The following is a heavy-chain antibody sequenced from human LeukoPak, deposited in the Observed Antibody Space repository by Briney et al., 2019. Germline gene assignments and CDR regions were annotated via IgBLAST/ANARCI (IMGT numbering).Heavy chain of an antibody. CDR2: ISGSGRST. Sequence: GGTLRLSCAASEFTFSSYTMSWVRQAPGKGLEWVSAISGSGRSTFYADSVKGRFTISRDNSKNTLYLQMNSLRAEDTAVYYCAKERGVAVAVIDYWGQGTLVTVSS. CDR1: EFTFSSYT. V-gene: IGHV3-23*01. J-gene: IGHJ4*02. D-gene: IGHD6-19*01. CDR3: AKERGVAVAVIDY.